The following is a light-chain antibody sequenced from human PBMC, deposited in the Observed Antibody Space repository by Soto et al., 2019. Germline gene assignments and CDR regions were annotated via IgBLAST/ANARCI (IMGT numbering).Light chain of an antibody. Sequence: DIQLTQSPSSLSASVGDRVTITCQASQDISNCLIWYQQKPGKAPKPLIYAASNLESGVPSRFSGSGSATDFTLTISSLQAEDFAGYYCQQYDKLPRTFGGGTKVDIK. CDR1: QDISNC. CDR2: AAS. V-gene: IGKV1-33*01. J-gene: IGKJ4*02. CDR3: QQYDKLPRT.